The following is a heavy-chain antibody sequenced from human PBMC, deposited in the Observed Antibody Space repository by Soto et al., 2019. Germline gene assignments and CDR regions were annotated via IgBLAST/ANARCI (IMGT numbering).Heavy chain of an antibody. Sequence: SESLSLTGAVYGGAFIVYYWSWIRQPPGKGLEWIGEINHSGSTNYNPSLKSRVTISVDTSKNQFSLKLSSVTAADTAVYYCARAKHYYDTSRLIWLGPWRQGPLLTV. D-gene: IGHD3-22*01. CDR1: GGAFIVYY. CDR2: INHSGST. CDR3: ARAKHYYDTSRLIWLGP. J-gene: IGHJ5*02. V-gene: IGHV4-34*01.